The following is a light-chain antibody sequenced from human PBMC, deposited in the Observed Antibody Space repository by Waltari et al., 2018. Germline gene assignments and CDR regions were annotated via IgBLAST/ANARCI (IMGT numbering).Light chain of an antibody. CDR2: DET. CDR1: GGFVGRYNL. CDR3: CSYAGRPSSYVI. Sequence: QSALTQPASVSASLGQSITLSCTGTGGFVGRYNLVSCYQHHPGKAPKLIISDETERPSGVSPRFSGTKSGNTASLTISGLLAEDEADYYCCSYAGRPSSYVIFGGGTRLTVL. J-gene: IGLJ2*01. V-gene: IGLV2-23*01.